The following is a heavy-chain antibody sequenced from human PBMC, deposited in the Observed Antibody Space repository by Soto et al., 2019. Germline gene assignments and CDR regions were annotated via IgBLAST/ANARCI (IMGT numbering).Heavy chain of an antibody. V-gene: IGHV4-61*01. CDR2: IFYNGTT. D-gene: IGHD3-10*01. CDR3: ARLVYDTRLNYMYFDF. CDR1: GVSVSGSSC. J-gene: IGHJ4*02. Sequence: SETLSLTCTVSGVSVSGSSCWTWIRQAPGKGLEWIGCIFYNGTTNYNPSLRSPVAISVDTSKNQFSLKLTSVTAADTAIYFCARLVYDTRLNYMYFDFWGQGALVTVSS.